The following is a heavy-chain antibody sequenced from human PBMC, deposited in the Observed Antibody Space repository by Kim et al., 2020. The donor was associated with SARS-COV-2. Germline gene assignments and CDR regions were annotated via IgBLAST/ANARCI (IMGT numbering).Heavy chain of an antibody. CDR3: ARFPEKSGTCWFDP. V-gene: IGHV3-48*03. D-gene: IGHD1-26*01. CDR2: IGTAGGTK. CDR1: GFTFTTYE. J-gene: IGHJ5*02. Sequence: GGSLRLSCAASGFTFTTYEMNWVRQAPGKGLEWISYIGTAGGTKYYADSVKGRFTISRDNARNSLYLQMNSLRAEDTAVYYCARFPEKSGTCWFDPWRQGTLVTVS.